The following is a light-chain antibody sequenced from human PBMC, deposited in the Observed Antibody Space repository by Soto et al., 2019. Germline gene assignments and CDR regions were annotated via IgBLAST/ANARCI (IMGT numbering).Light chain of an antibody. CDR1: QSITNC. CDR2: KAS. V-gene: IGKV1-5*03. Sequence: DIQMTQSPSTLSASVGDRVTITCRASQSITNCLAWYQQKPGKAPKLLIYKASSLESGVPSRFSGSGSGTEFTLTISSLQPDDFATYYCQQYNSYPYTFGQGTKLEIK. J-gene: IGKJ2*01. CDR3: QQYNSYPYT.